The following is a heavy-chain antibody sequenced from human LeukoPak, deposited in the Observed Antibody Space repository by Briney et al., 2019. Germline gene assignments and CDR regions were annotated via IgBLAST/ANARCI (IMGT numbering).Heavy chain of an antibody. CDR3: AKDWVARVILTGYYPYYFDY. CDR1: GFTFSSYA. CDR2: ISGSGGST. J-gene: IGHJ4*02. Sequence: SGGSLRLSCAASGFTFSSYAMSWVRQAPGKGLEWVSAISGSGGSTYYADSVKGRFTISRDNSKNTLYLQMNSLRAEDTAVYYCAKDWVARVILTGYYPYYFDYWGQGTLVTVSS. V-gene: IGHV3-23*01. D-gene: IGHD3-9*01.